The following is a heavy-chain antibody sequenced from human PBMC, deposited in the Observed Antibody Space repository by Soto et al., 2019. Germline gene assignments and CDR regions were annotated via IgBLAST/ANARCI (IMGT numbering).Heavy chain of an antibody. CDR3: ASLEYSSSWGSYYYGMDV. J-gene: IGHJ6*02. CDR2: IIPIFGTA. CDR1: GGTFSSYA. D-gene: IGHD6-6*01. V-gene: IGHV1-69*06. Sequence: SVKVSCKASGGTFSSYAISWVRQAPGQGLEWMGGIIPIFGTANYAQKFQGRVTITADKSTSIAYMELSSLRSEDTAVYYCASLEYSSSWGSYYYGMDVWGQGTTVTVSS.